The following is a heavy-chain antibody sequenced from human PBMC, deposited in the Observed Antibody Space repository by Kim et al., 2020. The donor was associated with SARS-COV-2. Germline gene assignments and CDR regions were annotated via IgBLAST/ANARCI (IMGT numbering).Heavy chain of an antibody. Sequence: GESLKISCEASGYRFTNYYINWVRQMPGKGLEWMGRIDPSDSFTNYSPSFQGHVTISADKSINTAYLQWSSLKASDTAIYYCARQNIMGASYMVYYGMDVCGQGTTVTVSS. CDR3: ARQNIMGASYMVYYGMDV. J-gene: IGHJ6*02. D-gene: IGHD1-26*01. CDR2: IDPSDSFT. V-gene: IGHV5-10-1*01. CDR1: GYRFTNYY.